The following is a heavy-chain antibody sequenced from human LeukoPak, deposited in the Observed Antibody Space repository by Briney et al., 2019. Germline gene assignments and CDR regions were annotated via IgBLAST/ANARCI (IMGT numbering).Heavy chain of an antibody. CDR3: ARDTGYSSGWYFDL. V-gene: IGHV1-2*02. CDR2: INPNSGGT. J-gene: IGHJ2*01. Sequence: ASVKVSCKASGYTFTGYYMHWVRQASGQGLEWMGWINPNSGGTNYAQKFQGRVTMTRDTSISTAYMELSRLRSDDTAVYYCARDTGYSSGWYFDLWGRGTLVTVSS. D-gene: IGHD6-19*01. CDR1: GYTFTGYY.